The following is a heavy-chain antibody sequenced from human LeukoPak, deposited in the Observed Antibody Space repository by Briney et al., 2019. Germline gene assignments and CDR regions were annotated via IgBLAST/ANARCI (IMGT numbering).Heavy chain of an antibody. CDR2: IYYSGST. D-gene: IGHD2-8*01. CDR3: ARRGWGVLMETYMDV. Sequence: NPSQTLSLTCTVSGGSISSGDYYWSWIRQPPGKGLEWIGYIYYSGSTNYNPSLKSRVTISVDTSKNQFSLKLSSVTAADTAVYYCARRGWGVLMETYMDVWGKGTTVTVSS. J-gene: IGHJ6*03. V-gene: IGHV4-30-4*01. CDR1: GGSISSGDYY.